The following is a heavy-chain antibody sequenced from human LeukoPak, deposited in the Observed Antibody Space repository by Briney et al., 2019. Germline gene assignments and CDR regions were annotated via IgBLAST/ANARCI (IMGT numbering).Heavy chain of an antibody. J-gene: IGHJ4*02. CDR2: INPNSGGT. D-gene: IGHD6-19*01. V-gene: IGHV1-2*02. CDR3: AREVAVAGRGSYFDY. CDR1: GYTFTAYY. Sequence: ASVKVSCKASGYTFTAYYMHWVRQAPGQGLEWMGWINPNSGGTNYAQKFQGRVTMTRDTSISTAYMELSRLRSDDTAVYYCAREVAVAGRGSYFDYWGQGTLVTVSS.